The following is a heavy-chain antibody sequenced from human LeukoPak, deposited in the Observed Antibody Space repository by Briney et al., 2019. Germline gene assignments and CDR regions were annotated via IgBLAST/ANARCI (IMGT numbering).Heavy chain of an antibody. CDR3: TRLGVLDSSGYYLFDY. J-gene: IGHJ4*02. D-gene: IGHD3-22*01. V-gene: IGHV3-73*01. CDR1: GFTFSGSA. CDR2: ISSKANSYAT. Sequence: PGGSLRLSCAASGFTFSGSAMHWVRQASGKGLEWVGRISSKANSYATAYAASVKGRFTISRDDSKNTAYLQMNSLKTEDTAVYYCTRLGVLDSSGYYLFDYWGQGTLVTVSS.